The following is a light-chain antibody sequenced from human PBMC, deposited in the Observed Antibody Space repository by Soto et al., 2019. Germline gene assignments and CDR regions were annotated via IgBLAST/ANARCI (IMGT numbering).Light chain of an antibody. Sequence: IQLTQSPSTLSASVGDRVTLSCRTSQSINSYLGWYQQKPGKAPRLLIYGASSLQVGVPSRFSGSGSGTEFTLTISSLQPEDFAAYYCQQSNSLLRFGEGTKVDIK. CDR3: QQSNSLLR. J-gene: IGKJ1*01. CDR2: GAS. V-gene: IGKV1-39*01. CDR1: QSINSY.